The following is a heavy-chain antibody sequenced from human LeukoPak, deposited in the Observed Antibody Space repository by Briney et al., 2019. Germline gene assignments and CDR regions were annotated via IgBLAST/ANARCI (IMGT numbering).Heavy chain of an antibody. CDR2: IFWNGDKT. Sequence: GGSLRLSCSASGFRFSYFAMSWVRQPPGKGLEWVAGIFWNGDKTTYADSVKGRVVISRDNTKTSLYLQLESLGVEDTAVYYCARVRASGPFAPLDTWGQGTLVTVAS. V-gene: IGHV3-20*04. CDR3: ARVRASGPFAPLDT. J-gene: IGHJ5*02. D-gene: IGHD1-26*01. CDR1: GFRFSYFA.